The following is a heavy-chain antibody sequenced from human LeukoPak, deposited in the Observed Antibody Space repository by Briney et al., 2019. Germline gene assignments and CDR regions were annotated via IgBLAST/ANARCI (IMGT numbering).Heavy chain of an antibody. CDR3: ASVYDSSDPSWGSYGMDV. V-gene: IGHV3-74*01. Sequence: GGSLRLSCAASGFTFSSYWMHWVRQAPGKGLVWVSRINSDGSSTTYADSVRGRFTISRDNAKNTLYLQMNSLTAEDTAVYYCASVYDSSDPSWGSYGMDVWGQGTTVTVSS. CDR2: INSDGSST. D-gene: IGHD3-22*01. J-gene: IGHJ6*02. CDR1: GFTFSSYW.